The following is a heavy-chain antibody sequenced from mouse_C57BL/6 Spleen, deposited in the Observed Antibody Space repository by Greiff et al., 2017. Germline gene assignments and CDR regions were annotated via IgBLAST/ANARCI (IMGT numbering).Heavy chain of an antibody. Sequence: EVQGVESGPELVQPGASVKIPCKASGYTFTDYNMDWVKQSHGKSLEWIGDINPNNGGTTYNQKFKGKATLTVDKSSSTAYMELRSLTSEDTAVXYCARSEGLLFAYWGQGTLVTVSA. CDR2: INPNNGGT. J-gene: IGHJ3*01. CDR3: ARSEGLLFAY. CDR1: GYTFTDYN. V-gene: IGHV1-18*01.